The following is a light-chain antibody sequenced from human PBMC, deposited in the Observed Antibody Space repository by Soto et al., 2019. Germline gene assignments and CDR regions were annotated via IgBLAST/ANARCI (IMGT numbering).Light chain of an antibody. CDR3: FSFTTTSTHV. CDR2: EVN. CDR1: SSDVGGYNY. J-gene: IGLJ1*01. Sequence: ALTQPPSASGSPGQSVAISCTGTSSDVGGYNYVSWYQQHPGKAPKLMIYEVNKRPSGVPDRFSGSKSGNTASLTVSGLQAEDEADYFCFSFTTTSTHVFGTGTKVTVL. V-gene: IGLV2-8*01.